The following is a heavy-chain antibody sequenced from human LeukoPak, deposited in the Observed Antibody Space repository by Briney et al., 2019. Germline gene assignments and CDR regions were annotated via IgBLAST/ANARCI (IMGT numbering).Heavy chain of an antibody. CDR2: INWNGGST. V-gene: IGHV3-20*04. Sequence: GGSLRLSCAASGFTFDDYGMSWVRQAPGKGLEWVYGINWNGGSTGYADSVKGRFTISRDNAKNSLYLQMNSLRAEDTAVYYCARGRIIVATIGGFDYWGQGTLVTVSS. CDR1: GFTFDDYG. D-gene: IGHD5-12*01. J-gene: IGHJ4*02. CDR3: ARGRIIVATIGGFDY.